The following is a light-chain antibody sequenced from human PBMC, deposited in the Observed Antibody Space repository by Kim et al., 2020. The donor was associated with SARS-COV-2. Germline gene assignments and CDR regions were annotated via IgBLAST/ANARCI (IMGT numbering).Light chain of an antibody. CDR1: SSNVGGYTY. V-gene: IGLV2-14*03. CDR2: DVS. Sequence: QSFTISCPGSSSNVGGYTYVSWYQQHPGKAPNLMIYDVSNRPSGVSNRFSGSKSGNTASLTISALQAEDEADYYCSSYTSSSTSRFGTGTKVTVL. J-gene: IGLJ1*01. CDR3: SSYTSSSTSR.